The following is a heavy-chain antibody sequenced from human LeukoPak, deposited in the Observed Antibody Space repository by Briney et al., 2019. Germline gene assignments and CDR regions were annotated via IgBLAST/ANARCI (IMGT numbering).Heavy chain of an antibody. CDR1: GYTFTGYY. D-gene: IGHD1/OR15-1a*01. Sequence: ASVKVSCKASGYTFTGYYMHWVRQAPGQGLEWMGWINPNSGGTNYAQKFQGRVTMTRDTSISTAYMGLSRLRSDDTAVYYCARDPNWNKNYYYYYMDVWGKGTTVTVSS. CDR3: ARDPNWNKNYYYYYMDV. V-gene: IGHV1-2*02. J-gene: IGHJ6*03. CDR2: INPNSGGT.